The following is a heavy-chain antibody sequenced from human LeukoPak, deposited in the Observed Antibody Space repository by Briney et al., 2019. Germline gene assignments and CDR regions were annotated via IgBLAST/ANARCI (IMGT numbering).Heavy chain of an antibody. J-gene: IGHJ4*02. CDR3: ARSPAAGTDPFDY. CDR1: GFIFNTNG. Sequence: GGSLRLSCAISGFIFNTNGMNWVRQSPGKGLEWLATIAGGDESTYYADSVKGRFAISRDNSKNTVFLHMNSLRVEDTAVYYCARSPAAGTDPFDYWGQGTLVTVSS. V-gene: IGHV3-23*01. CDR2: IAGGDEST. D-gene: IGHD6-13*01.